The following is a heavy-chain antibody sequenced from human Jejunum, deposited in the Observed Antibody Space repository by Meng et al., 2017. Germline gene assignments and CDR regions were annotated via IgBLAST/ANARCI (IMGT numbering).Heavy chain of an antibody. Sequence: ESLKISCAASGFSSSNYRMNWVRQTPGKGLEWVSGISGDGATTWYADSVTGRFTISRDNSKNTLYLQMNSLRAEDTAVYYCARRSITVTTNWGAFDLWGQGTMVTVSS. D-gene: IGHD4-17*01. CDR2: ISGDGATT. CDR1: GFSSSNYR. CDR3: ARRSITVTTNWGAFDL. V-gene: IGHV3-23*01. J-gene: IGHJ3*01.